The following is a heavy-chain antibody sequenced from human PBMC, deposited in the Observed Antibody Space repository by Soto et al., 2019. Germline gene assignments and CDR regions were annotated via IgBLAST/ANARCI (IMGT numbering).Heavy chain of an antibody. CDR2: INSDASHT. V-gene: IGHV3-74*01. CDR3: AREPEGIAAALDY. J-gene: IGHJ4*02. D-gene: IGHD6-13*01. Sequence: PGGSLRLSCAASGFTFSTYWMHWIRQVPGKGLEWVSRINSDASHTYYADSVKGRFTISRDNAKKSLYLQMNSLRAEDTALYYCAREPEGIAAALDYWGQGTLVTVS. CDR1: GFTFSTYW.